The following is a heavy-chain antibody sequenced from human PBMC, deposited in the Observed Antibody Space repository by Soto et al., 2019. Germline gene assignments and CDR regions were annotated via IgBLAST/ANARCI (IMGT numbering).Heavy chain of an antibody. D-gene: IGHD5-12*01. CDR2: IIPIFGTA. V-gene: IGHV1-69*13. CDR1: GGTFSSYA. Sequence: SVKVSCKASGGTFSSYAISWVRQAPGQGLEWMGGIIPIFGTANYAQKFQGRVTITADESTSTAYMELSSLRSEDTAVYYCARDIDGYNRIFDYWGQGTLVTVSS. J-gene: IGHJ4*02. CDR3: ARDIDGYNRIFDY.